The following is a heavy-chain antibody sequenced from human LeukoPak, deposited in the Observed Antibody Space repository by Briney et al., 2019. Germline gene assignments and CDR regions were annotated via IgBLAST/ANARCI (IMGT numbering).Heavy chain of an antibody. Sequence: PGGSLRLSCAASGFTFSSYEMNWVRQAPGKGLKWVSYISSSGSTIYYADSVKGRFTISRDNAKNSLYLQMNSLRAEDTAVYYCARDEGWYDSSGYYRPSRRTFDYWGQGTLVTVSS. D-gene: IGHD3-22*01. CDR2: ISSSGSTI. J-gene: IGHJ4*02. CDR1: GFTFSSYE. V-gene: IGHV3-48*03. CDR3: ARDEGWYDSSGYYRPSRRTFDY.